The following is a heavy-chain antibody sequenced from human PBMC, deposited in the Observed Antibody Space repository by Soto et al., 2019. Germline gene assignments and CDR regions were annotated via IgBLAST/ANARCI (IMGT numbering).Heavy chain of an antibody. CDR3: ARGSLSGSYYYYGMDV. Sequence: ASVKVSCKASGYTFTSYAMHWVRQAPGQRLEWMGWSNAGNGNTKYSQEFQGRVTITRDTSASTAYMELSSLRSEDMAVYYCARGSLSGSYYYYGMDVWGQGTTVTVSS. J-gene: IGHJ6*02. CDR1: GYTFTSYA. CDR2: SNAGNGNT. V-gene: IGHV1-3*02. D-gene: IGHD1-26*01.